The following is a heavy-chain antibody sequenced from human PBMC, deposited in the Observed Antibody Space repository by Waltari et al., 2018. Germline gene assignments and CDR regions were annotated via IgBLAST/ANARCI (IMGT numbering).Heavy chain of an antibody. CDR3: TREWEVFDM. J-gene: IGHJ3*02. CDR1: GYIFSHYW. V-gene: IGHV5-51*01. Sequence: EVQLVQSGAAVTKPGESLKISCKTSGYIFSHYWIAWVRKMPGKGLEWMGIIYPGDSDTRYSPSLQGQVTISADKSINTAYLQWSSLKASDTAMYYCTREWEVFDMWGQGTMVTVSS. CDR2: IYPGDSDT. D-gene: IGHD1-26*01.